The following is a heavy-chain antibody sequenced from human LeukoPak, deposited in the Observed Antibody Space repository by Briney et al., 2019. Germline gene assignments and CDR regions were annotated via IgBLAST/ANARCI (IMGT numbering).Heavy chain of an antibody. J-gene: IGHJ5*02. CDR3: AKDRLWFGELSWWFDP. Sequence: GGSLRLSCAASGFTFSSYAMSWVRQAPGKGLEWVSAISGSGGSTYYADSVKGRFTISRDNSKNMLYLQMNSLRAEDTAVYYCAKDRLWFGELSWWFDPWGQGTLVTVSS. V-gene: IGHV3-23*01. CDR2: ISGSGGST. CDR1: GFTFSSYA. D-gene: IGHD3-10*01.